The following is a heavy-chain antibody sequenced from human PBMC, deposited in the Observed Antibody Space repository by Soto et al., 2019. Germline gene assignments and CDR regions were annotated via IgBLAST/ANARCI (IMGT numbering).Heavy chain of an antibody. J-gene: IGHJ4*02. D-gene: IGHD3-16*01. CDR3: ARGHHPYVNDY. Sequence: QVQLVQSGAEVKKPGASVKVSCKASGYTFTSYDITWVRQATGQGLEWMGWMNPNNNNTGYAQKFQGRVTMTRNTSISTAYMELSSVGSADTAVYDCARGHHPYVNDYWGQGTLVTVSS. V-gene: IGHV1-8*01. CDR1: GYTFTSYD. CDR2: MNPNNNNT.